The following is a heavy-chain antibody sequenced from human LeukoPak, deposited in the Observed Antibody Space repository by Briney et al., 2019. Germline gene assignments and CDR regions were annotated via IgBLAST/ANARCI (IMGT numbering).Heavy chain of an antibody. V-gene: IGHV4-39*01. CDR3: ARRNIYDYVWGSYYFDY. J-gene: IGHJ4*01. CDR1: GGSISSSSYY. CDR2: IFYSGNT. Sequence: PSETLSLTCTVSGGSISSSSYYWGWIRQPPGKGLEWIGSIFYSGNTYYNPSLKSRVTISVGTSKNQFSLKLSSVTAADTAVYYCARRNIYDYVWGSYYFDYWGQGTLVTVSS. D-gene: IGHD3-16*01.